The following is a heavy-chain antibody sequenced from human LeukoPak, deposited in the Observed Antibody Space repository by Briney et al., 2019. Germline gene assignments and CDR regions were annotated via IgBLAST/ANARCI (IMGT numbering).Heavy chain of an antibody. J-gene: IGHJ3*02. Sequence: PGGSLRLSCAASGFTFSSYWMHWVRQAPGKGLVWVSRINSDGSSTSYADSVKGRFTISRDNAKNTLYLQMNSLRGEDTAVYYCARWGYGDYVPAFDIWGQGTMVTVSS. CDR1: GFTFSSYW. V-gene: IGHV3-74*01. D-gene: IGHD4-17*01. CDR3: ARWGYGDYVPAFDI. CDR2: INSDGSST.